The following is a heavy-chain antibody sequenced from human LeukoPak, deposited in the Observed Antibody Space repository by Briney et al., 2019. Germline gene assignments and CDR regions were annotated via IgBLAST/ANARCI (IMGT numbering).Heavy chain of an antibody. CDR1: GGSISSYY. D-gene: IGHD5-24*01. CDR3: AREGDGYIYFDY. V-gene: IGHV4-4*07. J-gene: IGHJ4*02. CDR2: LSSSGST. Sequence: SETLSLTCTVSGGSISSYYWNWIRQPAGKGLEWIGRLSSSGSTNYNPSLKSRVTMSVDTSKNQSSLKLASVTAADTAVYYCAREGDGYIYFDYWGQGTLVTVSS.